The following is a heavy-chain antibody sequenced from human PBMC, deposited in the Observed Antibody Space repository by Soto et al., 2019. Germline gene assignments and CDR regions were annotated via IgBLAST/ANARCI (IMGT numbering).Heavy chain of an antibody. CDR1: GISFNSYA. V-gene: IGHV3-23*01. D-gene: IGHD5-12*01. CDR3: AKGSSEYSASDDH. Sequence: EVQLLESGGGLVQPGGSLRLACAASGISFNSYAMVWVRQAPGKGLEWVSAISARGGSSYFPDSVKGRFTIPRDNSKNVLSLEMNSLRAEDRATYFCAKGSSEYSASDDHWGQGNLVLVSS. CDR2: ISARGGSS. J-gene: IGHJ4*02.